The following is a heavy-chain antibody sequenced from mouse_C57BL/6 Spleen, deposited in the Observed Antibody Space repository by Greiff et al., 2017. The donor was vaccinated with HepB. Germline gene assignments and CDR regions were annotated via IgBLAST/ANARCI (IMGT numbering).Heavy chain of an antibody. CDR1: GFTFSSYG. D-gene: IGHD1-1*01. CDR3: ARHYYGSEYFDV. J-gene: IGHJ1*03. CDR2: ISSGGSYT. Sequence: ESGGDLVKPGGSLKLSCAASGFTFSSYGMSWVRQTPDKRLEWVATISSGGSYTYYPDSVKGRFTISRDNAKNTLYLQMSSLKSEDTAMYYCARHYYGSEYFDVWGTGTTVTVSS. V-gene: IGHV5-6*01.